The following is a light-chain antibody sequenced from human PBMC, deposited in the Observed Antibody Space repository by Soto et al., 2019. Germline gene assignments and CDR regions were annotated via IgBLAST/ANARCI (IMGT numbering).Light chain of an antibody. J-gene: IGKJ4*01. CDR2: TAS. CDR3: QEYNSDSGVT. CDR1: QSISSC. Sequence: DIQMTQSPSTLSASVGDRVTITCRASQSISSCLAWYQQKPGKAPNLLIYTASTLKSGVPSRFSGSGSGTEFTLTISSLQPDDFATYYCQEYNSDSGVTFGGGTKVEIK. V-gene: IGKV1-5*03.